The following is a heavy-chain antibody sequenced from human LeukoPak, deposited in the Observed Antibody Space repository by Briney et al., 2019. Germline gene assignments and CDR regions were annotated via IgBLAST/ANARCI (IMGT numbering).Heavy chain of an antibody. Sequence: GASVKVSCKASGYTFTSYYMHWVRQAPGQGLEWMGIINPRGGSTSYEQKFQGRVTMTRDTATSTVYMELSSLRSEDTAVYYCARPPYCSSTSCYSDLFDYWGQGTLVTVSS. V-gene: IGHV1-46*03. CDR3: ARPPYCSSTSCYSDLFDY. CDR2: INPRGGST. D-gene: IGHD2-2*02. CDR1: GYTFTSYY. J-gene: IGHJ4*02.